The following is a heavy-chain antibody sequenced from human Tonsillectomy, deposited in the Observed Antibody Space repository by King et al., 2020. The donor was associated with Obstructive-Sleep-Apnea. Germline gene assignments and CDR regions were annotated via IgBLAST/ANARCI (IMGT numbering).Heavy chain of an antibody. D-gene: IGHD3-10*01. CDR3: ARGGDVLLWFGELSENWYFDL. J-gene: IGHJ2*01. Sequence: QLVKSGSDLKKPGASVKVSCKASGYTFTSYAINWVRQAPGQGLEWMGWINTNTGNPTYAQGFTGRFVFSLDTSVSTAYLQISSLKTEDTAVYYCARGGDVLLWFGELSENWYFDLWGRGTLVTVSS. CDR2: INTNTGNP. V-gene: IGHV7-4-1*02. CDR1: GYTFTSYA.